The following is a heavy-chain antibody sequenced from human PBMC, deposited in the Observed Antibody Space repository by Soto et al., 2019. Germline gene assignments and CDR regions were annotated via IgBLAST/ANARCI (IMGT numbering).Heavy chain of an antibody. J-gene: IGHJ6*02. CDR1: GGSINNGHYY. CDR3: ARVPIFGVATDLGNYYGLDV. V-gene: IGHV4-30-4*01. Sequence: QVQLQESGPGLVKPSQTLSLTCSVSGGSINNGHYYWSWIRQPPGKGLEWIGYISHNGNTYHNPSLQSPSTISLDASTNQLFLKLNSVTAEDPAVYYCARVPIFGVATDLGNYYGLDVWGQGTTVTVSS. CDR2: ISHNGNT. D-gene: IGHD3-3*01.